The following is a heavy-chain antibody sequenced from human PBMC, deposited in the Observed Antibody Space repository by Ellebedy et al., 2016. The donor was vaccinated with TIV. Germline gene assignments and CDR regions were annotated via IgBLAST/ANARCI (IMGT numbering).Heavy chain of an antibody. J-gene: IGHJ4*02. V-gene: IGHV3-74*01. CDR2: LNSDGSVT. D-gene: IGHD1-26*01. CDR3: ARDSGSYPFDY. Sequence: GGSLRLXXAASGFPFSTYAMSWVRQAPGKGLVWVSRLNSDGSVTGYADSVKGRFTISRDNAKNTVFLQMDSLRAEDTAVYYCARDSGSYPFDYWGQGTLVIVSS. CDR1: GFPFSTYA.